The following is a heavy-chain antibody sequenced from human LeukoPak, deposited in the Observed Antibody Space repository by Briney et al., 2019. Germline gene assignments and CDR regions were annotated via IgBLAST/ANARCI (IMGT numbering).Heavy chain of an antibody. Sequence: GGSLRLSCAASGFTFSNAWMSWVRQAPGKGLEWVGRIKSKTDGGTTDYAAPVKGRFTISRDDSNNTLYLQMNSLKTEDTAVYYCTTAWYCSGGSCYYWGYWGQGTLVTVSS. CDR3: TTAWYCSGGSCYYWGY. CDR1: GFTFSNAW. CDR2: IKSKTDGGTT. V-gene: IGHV3-15*01. J-gene: IGHJ4*02. D-gene: IGHD2-15*01.